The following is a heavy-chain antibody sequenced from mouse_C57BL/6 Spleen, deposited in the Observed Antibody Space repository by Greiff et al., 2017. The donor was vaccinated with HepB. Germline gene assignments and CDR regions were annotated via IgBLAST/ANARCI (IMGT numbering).Heavy chain of an antibody. CDR2: IYPGNSDT. CDR1: GYTFTSYW. J-gene: IGHJ2*01. D-gene: IGHD1-1*01. V-gene: IGHV1-5*01. CDR3: TRSLLLRVRYFDY. Sequence: EVQLVESGTVLARPGASVKMSCKTSGYTFTSYWMHWVKQRPGQGLEWIGAIYPGNSDTSYNQKFKGKAKLTAVTSASTAYMELSSLTNEDSAVYYCTRSLLLRVRYFDYWGQGTTLTVSS.